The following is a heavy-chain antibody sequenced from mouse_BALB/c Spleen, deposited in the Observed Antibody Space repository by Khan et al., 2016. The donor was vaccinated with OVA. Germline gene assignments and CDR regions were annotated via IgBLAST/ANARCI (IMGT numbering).Heavy chain of an antibody. Sequence: QVQLQQPGAELVKPGASVKLSCKASGYTFTSYYMYWVKQRPGQGLEWIGGINPSNGGTNFNEKFKSKATLTVDKSSSTAYMQLSSLPSEDSAVYYCTRDSSGYSWLAYWGQGTLVTVSA. V-gene: IGHV1S81*02. CDR2: INPSNGGT. J-gene: IGHJ3*01. CDR1: GYTFTSYY. D-gene: IGHD3-2*01. CDR3: TRDSSGYSWLAY.